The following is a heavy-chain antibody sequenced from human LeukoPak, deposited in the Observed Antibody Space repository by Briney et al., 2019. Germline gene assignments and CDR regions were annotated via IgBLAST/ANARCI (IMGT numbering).Heavy chain of an antibody. CDR3: ARKDSSSSGEIDY. D-gene: IGHD6-6*01. CDR1: GYTFTSYA. J-gene: IGHJ4*02. CDR2: INAGNGNT. V-gene: IGHV1-3*03. Sequence: ASVKVSCKASGYTFTSYAMHWVRQAPGQRLEWMGWINAGNGNTKYSQEFQGRVTITRDMSTSTVYMELSSLRSEDTAVYYCARKDSSSSGEIDYWGQGTLVTVSS.